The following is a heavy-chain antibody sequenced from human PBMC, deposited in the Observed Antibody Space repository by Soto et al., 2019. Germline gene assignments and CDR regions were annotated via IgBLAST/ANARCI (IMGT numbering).Heavy chain of an antibody. V-gene: IGHV3-23*01. Sequence: EVQLLESGGGLVQPGGSLRLSCAASEFTFSNYAMSWVRQAPGKGLEWVSAISYGGGTTYYADSVKGRFTISRDNSKNTTYLQMNSLRAEDTAVYYCAKNPGYYYDSTGYHFDYWGQGTLVTVSS. D-gene: IGHD3-22*01. CDR1: EFTFSNYA. CDR3: AKNPGYYYDSTGYHFDY. J-gene: IGHJ4*02. CDR2: ISYGGGTT.